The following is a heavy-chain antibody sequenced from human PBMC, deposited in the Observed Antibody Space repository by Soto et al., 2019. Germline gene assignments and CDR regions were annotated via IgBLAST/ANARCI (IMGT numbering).Heavy chain of an antibody. V-gene: IGHV3-23*01. CDR2: LSGSGGST. D-gene: IGHD6-25*01. CDR1: GLTFSAYA. Sequence: EVHLLESGGGLVQPGGSLRLSCAASGLTFSAYAMSWVRQAPGKGLEWVAALSGSGGSTYNADSVKGRFTISRDKSKNTLYLQMNSLRVEDTAVYYCAKDYYPYSGRSPSYDYWGQGTLVTVSS. J-gene: IGHJ4*02. CDR3: AKDYYPYSGRSPSYDY.